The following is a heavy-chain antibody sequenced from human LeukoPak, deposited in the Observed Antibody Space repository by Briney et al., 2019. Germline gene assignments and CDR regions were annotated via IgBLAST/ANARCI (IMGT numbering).Heavy chain of an antibody. V-gene: IGHV3-73*01. CDR1: GYTFTSYG. J-gene: IGHJ5*02. CDR3: TRPAGTEHS. D-gene: IGHD6-19*01. Sequence: KVSCKASGYTFTSYGISWVRQASGKGLEWVGRIRSKANSYATAYAASVKGRFTISRDDPKNTAYLQMNSLKTEDTAVYYCTRPAGTEHSWGQGTLVTVSS. CDR2: IRSKANSYAT.